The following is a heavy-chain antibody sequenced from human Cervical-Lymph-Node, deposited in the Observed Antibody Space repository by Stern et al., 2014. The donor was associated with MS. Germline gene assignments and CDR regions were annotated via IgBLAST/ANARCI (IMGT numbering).Heavy chain of an antibody. D-gene: IGHD5-12*01. V-gene: IGHV3-11*01. J-gene: IGHJ3*02. CDR2: ISISCSTI. Sequence: VQLVESGGGLVKPGGSLRLSCAASGFTFSDYYLSWIRQAPGKGLEWVSYISISCSTIYHADSVNGRFTISRDNAKNALYLQMNSLRAEDTAVYYCARKEGVATINAAFDIWGQGTMVTVSS. CDR1: GFTFSDYY. CDR3: ARKEGVATINAAFDI.